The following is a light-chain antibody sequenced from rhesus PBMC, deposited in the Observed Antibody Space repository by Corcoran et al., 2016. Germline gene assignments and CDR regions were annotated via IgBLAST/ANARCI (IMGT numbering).Light chain of an antibody. CDR3: QQHNSYPYS. V-gene: IGKV1-25*01. CDR2: DAS. J-gene: IGKJ2*01. Sequence: DIQMTQSPSSLSASVGDTVTITCQASQGISKYLAWYQQKPGKALKHLIYDASTLHSVVPSRVSGSGSGTEFTLTISSLQPEDFATYYCQQHNSYPYSFGQGTKVEIK. CDR1: QGISKY.